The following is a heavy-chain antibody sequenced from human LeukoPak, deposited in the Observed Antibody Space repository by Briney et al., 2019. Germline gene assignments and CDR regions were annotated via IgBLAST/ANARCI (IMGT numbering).Heavy chain of an antibody. J-gene: IGHJ3*02. CDR3: ARLILRGYSYGSHAFDI. CDR2: ISSSSSTI. CDR1: RFTFSSYS. D-gene: IGHD5-18*01. V-gene: IGHV3-48*04. Sequence: GGSLRLSCAASRFTFSSYSMNWVRQAPGKGLEWVSYISSSSSTIYYADSVKGRFTISRDNAKNSLYLQMNSLRAEDTAVYYCARLILRGYSYGSHAFDIWGQGTMVTVSS.